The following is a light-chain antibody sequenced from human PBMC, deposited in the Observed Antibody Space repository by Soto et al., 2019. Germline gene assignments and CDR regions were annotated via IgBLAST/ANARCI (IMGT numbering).Light chain of an antibody. Sequence: QAVVTQPPSASRSPGQSVTISCTGTSSDVGGYNYVSWYQQHPDKAPKLMIYEVTKRPSGVPDRFSGSKSGNTASLTVSGLQTEDEADYYCSSYAGSNNLIFGGGTKLTVL. CDR3: SSYAGSNNLI. J-gene: IGLJ2*01. CDR2: EVT. V-gene: IGLV2-8*01. CDR1: SSDVGGYNY.